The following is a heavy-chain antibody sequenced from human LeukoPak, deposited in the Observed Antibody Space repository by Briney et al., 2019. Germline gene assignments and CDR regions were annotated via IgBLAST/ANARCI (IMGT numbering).Heavy chain of an antibody. J-gene: IGHJ3*02. CDR3: ATIAPGTHAFDI. Sequence: RSSETLSLTCAVSAGSISSSSYYWGWVRQPPGKGLEWIWSMYYNGNAYYNPSLKSRVTIAADTSKNQFSLRPNSVTAADTAVYYCATIAPGTHAFDIWGQGTMVTVST. D-gene: IGHD2-21*01. V-gene: IGHV4-39*01. CDR1: AGSISSSSYY. CDR2: MYYNGNA.